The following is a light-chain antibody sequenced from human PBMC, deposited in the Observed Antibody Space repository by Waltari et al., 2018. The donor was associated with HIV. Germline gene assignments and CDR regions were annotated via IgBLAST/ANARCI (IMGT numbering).Light chain of an antibody. CDR1: QSVGSW. V-gene: IGKV1-5*03. CDR2: KAS. J-gene: IGKJ5*01. CDR3: QQYNTDPS. Sequence: DIHMTQVTSTLSAFLGDRGTITCRARQSVGSWLAWYQHKTGKAPKLLIHKASVLESGVSSRFSGSGSETEFTLIIDSLEPDDFATYYCQQYNTDPSFGQGTRLEMK.